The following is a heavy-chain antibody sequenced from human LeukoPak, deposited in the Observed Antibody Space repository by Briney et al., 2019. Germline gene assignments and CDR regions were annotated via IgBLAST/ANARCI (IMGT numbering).Heavy chain of an antibody. J-gene: IGHJ3*02. D-gene: IGHD5-24*01. CDR3: ARATSRMARDAFDI. CDR1: GYTFTSYA. CDR2: INAGNGNT. Sequence: ASVKASCKASGYTFTSYAMHWVRQAPGQRLEWMGWINAGNGNTKYSQKFQGRVTITRDTSASTAYMELSSLRSEDTAVYYCARATSRMARDAFDIWGQGTMVTVSS. V-gene: IGHV1-3*01.